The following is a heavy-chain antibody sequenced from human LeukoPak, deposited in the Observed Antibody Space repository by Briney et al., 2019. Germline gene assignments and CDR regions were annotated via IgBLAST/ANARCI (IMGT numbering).Heavy chain of an antibody. CDR3: ARGSDIVVVVAASPPDY. D-gene: IGHD2-15*01. CDR2: ISAYNGNT. CDR1: GYTFTSYG. Sequence: ASVKVSCRASGYTFTSYGISWVRQAPGQGLEWMGWISAYNGNTNYAQKLQGRVTMTTDTSTSTAYMELSRLRSDDTAVYYCARGSDIVVVVAASPPDYWGQGTLVTVSS. J-gene: IGHJ4*02. V-gene: IGHV1-18*04.